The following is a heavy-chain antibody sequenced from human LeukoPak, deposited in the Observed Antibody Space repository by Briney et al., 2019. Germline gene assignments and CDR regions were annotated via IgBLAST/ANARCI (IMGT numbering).Heavy chain of an antibody. CDR2: IYYSGST. CDR1: GGSISSSSYY. CDR3: ARSKQQLIY. Sequence: PSETLSLTCTVSGGSISSSSYYWGWIRQPPGKGLEWIGSIYYSGSTYYNPSLKSRVTISVDTSKNQFSLKLSSVTAADTAVYYCARSKQQLIYWGQGTLVTVSS. V-gene: IGHV4-39*07. D-gene: IGHD6-13*01. J-gene: IGHJ4*02.